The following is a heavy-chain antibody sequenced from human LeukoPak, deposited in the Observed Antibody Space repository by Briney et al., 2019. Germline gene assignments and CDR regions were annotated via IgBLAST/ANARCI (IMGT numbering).Heavy chain of an antibody. J-gene: IGHJ5*02. CDR1: GYTSTGYY. Sequence: ASVKVSCKASGYTSTGYYMHWVRQAPGQGLEWMGWINPNSGGTNYAQKFQGRVTMTRDTSISTAYMELSRLRSDDTAVYYCARGSLLAAALTNWFDPWGQGTLVTVSS. D-gene: IGHD6-13*01. V-gene: IGHV1-2*02. CDR3: ARGSLLAAALTNWFDP. CDR2: INPNSGGT.